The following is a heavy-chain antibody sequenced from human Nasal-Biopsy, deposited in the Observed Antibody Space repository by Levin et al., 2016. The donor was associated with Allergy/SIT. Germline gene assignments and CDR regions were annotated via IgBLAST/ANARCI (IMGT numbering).Heavy chain of an antibody. V-gene: IGHV1-2*02. Sequence: ASVKVSCKASGYTFTDHFMHWVRQAPGQGLQWIGWINPDSGATKYADMFQARVTLTSDTSTKTVYMVLRNLKSDDTAVYYCARNLVPVASNWFDPWGQGTLVTVSS. CDR1: GYTFTDHF. J-gene: IGHJ5*02. CDR3: ARNLVPVASNWFDP. CDR2: INPDSGAT. D-gene: IGHD2-21*02.